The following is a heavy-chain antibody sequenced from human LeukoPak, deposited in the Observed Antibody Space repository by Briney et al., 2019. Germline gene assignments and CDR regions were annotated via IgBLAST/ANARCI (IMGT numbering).Heavy chain of an antibody. CDR2: IYTSGST. V-gene: IGHV4-4*07. D-gene: IGHD1-7*01. J-gene: IGHJ5*02. CDR1: GGSISSYY. CDR3: ARAGLELRVTSWFDP. Sequence: SETLSLTCTVSGGSISSYYWSWIRQPAGKGLEWIGRIYTSGSTNYNPSLKSQVTMSVDTSKNQFSLKLSSVTAADTAVYYCARAGLELRVTSWFDPWGQGTLVTVSS.